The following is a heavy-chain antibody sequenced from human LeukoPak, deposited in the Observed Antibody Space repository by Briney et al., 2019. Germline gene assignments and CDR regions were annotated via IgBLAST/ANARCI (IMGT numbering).Heavy chain of an antibody. CDR3: ARGLTSRYYYYYYGMDV. CDR2: INHSGST. Sequence: SETLSLTCTVSGGSISSYYWSWIRQPPGKGLEWIGEINHSGSTNYNPSLKSRVTISVDTSKNQFSLKLSSVTAADTAVYYCARGLTSRYYYYYYGMDVWGQGTTVTVSS. J-gene: IGHJ6*02. D-gene: IGHD2/OR15-2a*01. CDR1: GGSISSYY. V-gene: IGHV4-34*01.